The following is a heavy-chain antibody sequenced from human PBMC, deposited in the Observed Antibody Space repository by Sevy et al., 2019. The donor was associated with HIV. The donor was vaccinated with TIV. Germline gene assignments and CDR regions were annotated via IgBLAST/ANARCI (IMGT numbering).Heavy chain of an antibody. CDR1: GGSISAYY. J-gene: IGHJ5*02. CDR3: TRAPPVRSGDDSLNSFDP. V-gene: IGHV4-59*01. D-gene: IGHD5-12*01. CDR2: IYYTGST. Sequence: SETLSLTCTVSGGSISAYYWSWIRQPPGKALEYIGYIYYTGSTNYNPSLKNRVTISVDTSKNQFSLTLTPVTAADTAVYYCTRAPPVRSGDDSLNSFDPWGQGTLVTVSS.